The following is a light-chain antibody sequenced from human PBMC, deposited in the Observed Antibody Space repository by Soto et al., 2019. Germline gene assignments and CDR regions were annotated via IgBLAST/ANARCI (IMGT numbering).Light chain of an antibody. CDR3: QKYSSVPV. V-gene: IGKV1-27*01. Sequence: DIQMTQSPTSLSASVGDRVTITCRASQGIRNFVAWYQQKPGKPPKLLIYAASTLQSGVPSRFSGSGSGTDFTLTSNRLQPEDVATYSGQKYSSVPVFGPGTKVEI. CDR2: AAS. CDR1: QGIRNF. J-gene: IGKJ3*01.